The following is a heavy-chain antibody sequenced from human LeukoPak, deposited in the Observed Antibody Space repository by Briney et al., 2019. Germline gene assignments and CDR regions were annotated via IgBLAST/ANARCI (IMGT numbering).Heavy chain of an antibody. Sequence: GGSLRLSCAASGFTFSSYAMHWVRQAPGKGLEWVAVISYDGSNKYYADSVKGRFTISRDNSKNTLYLQMNSLRAEDTAVYYCSGSAYSTDWYYFDYWGQGTLVTVSS. CDR1: GFTFSSYA. J-gene: IGHJ4*02. CDR3: SGSAYSTDWYYFDY. D-gene: IGHD6-19*01. CDR2: ISYDGSNK. V-gene: IGHV3-30-3*01.